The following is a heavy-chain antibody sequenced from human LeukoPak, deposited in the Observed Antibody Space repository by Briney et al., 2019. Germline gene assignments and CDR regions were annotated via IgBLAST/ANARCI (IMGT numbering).Heavy chain of an antibody. D-gene: IGHD2-2*01. Sequence: SQTLSLTCAISGDSVSSNSAAWNWIRQYPSRGLEWLGRTYYRSKWYNDYAVSVKSRITINPDTSKNQFSLQLNSVTPEDTAVYYCARDGYCSSTSCYEYYYYGMDVWGQGTTVTVSS. CDR1: GDSVSSNSAA. CDR3: ARDGYCSSTSCYEYYYYGMDV. V-gene: IGHV6-1*01. CDR2: TYYRSKWYN. J-gene: IGHJ6*02.